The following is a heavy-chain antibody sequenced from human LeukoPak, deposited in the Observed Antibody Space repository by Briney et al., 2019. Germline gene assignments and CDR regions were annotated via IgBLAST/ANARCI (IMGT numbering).Heavy chain of an antibody. Sequence: SETLSLTCTVSGGSISSYYWSWIRQPPGKGLEWIGYIYYSGSTNYNPSLKSRVTISVDTSKNQVSLKLSSATAADTAVYYCARDGYYDSSGYNRDAFDIWGQGTMVTVSS. V-gene: IGHV4-59*01. D-gene: IGHD3-22*01. CDR3: ARDGYYDSSGYNRDAFDI. CDR1: GGSISSYY. J-gene: IGHJ3*02. CDR2: IYYSGST.